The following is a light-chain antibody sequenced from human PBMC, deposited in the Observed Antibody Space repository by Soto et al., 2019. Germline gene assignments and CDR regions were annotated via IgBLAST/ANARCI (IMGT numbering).Light chain of an antibody. Sequence: QSALTQHPSASGSPGQSVTISCTGTSSDVGGYNYVSWYQQYPGRAPKLMIYEFTKRPSGVPDRFSGSKSGNTASLTVSGLQAEDEADYYCSSYAASNNFYFVFGGGTKLTVL. V-gene: IGLV2-8*01. CDR2: EFT. CDR1: SSDVGGYNY. J-gene: IGLJ3*02. CDR3: SSYAASNNFYFV.